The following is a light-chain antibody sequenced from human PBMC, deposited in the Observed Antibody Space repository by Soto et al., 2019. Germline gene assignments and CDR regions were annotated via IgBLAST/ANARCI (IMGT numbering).Light chain of an antibody. CDR2: DGS. Sequence: QSVLTQPRSVSGSPGQSVTISCTGTSSDVGGYNYVSWYQQHPGKAPKLMIYDGSQRPSGVPDRFSGSKSGNTASLAISGLQAEDEADYYCCSYAGSNSYVFGTGTKVTVL. CDR3: CSYAGSNSYV. CDR1: SSDVGGYNY. J-gene: IGLJ1*01. V-gene: IGLV2-11*01.